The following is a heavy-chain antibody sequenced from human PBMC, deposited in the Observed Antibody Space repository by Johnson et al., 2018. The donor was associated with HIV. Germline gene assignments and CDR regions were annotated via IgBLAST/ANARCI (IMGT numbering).Heavy chain of an antibody. V-gene: IGHV3-21*04. Sequence: VQLVESGGGVVQPGRSLRLSCAASQFTFSSYGMHWVRQAPGKGLEWVSSISGGGGSIGYADSVKGRFTISRDNAKNSLYLKMNSLRAEDTALYYCARGGLGYQNIHDAFDIWGQGTMVTVFS. J-gene: IGHJ3*02. CDR2: ISGGGGSI. CDR3: ARGGLGYQNIHDAFDI. CDR1: QFTFSSYG. D-gene: IGHD2-2*01.